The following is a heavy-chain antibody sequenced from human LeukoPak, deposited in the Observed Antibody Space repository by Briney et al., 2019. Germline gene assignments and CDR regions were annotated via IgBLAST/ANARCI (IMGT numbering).Heavy chain of an antibody. CDR1: GFTFSSYE. CDR3: ARDPWAYCGGDCCSLDC. Sequence: GGSLRLSCAASGFTFSSYEMNWVRQAPGKGLEWVSYISSSGSTIYYADSVKGRFTISRDNAKNSLYLQMNSLRAEDTAVYYCARDPWAYCGGDCCSLDCWGQGTLVTVSS. J-gene: IGHJ4*02. CDR2: ISSSGSTI. V-gene: IGHV3-48*03. D-gene: IGHD2-21*02.